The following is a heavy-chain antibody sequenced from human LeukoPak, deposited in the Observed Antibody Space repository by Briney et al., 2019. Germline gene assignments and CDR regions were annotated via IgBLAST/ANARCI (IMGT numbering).Heavy chain of an antibody. CDR3: TTDGYCSGGSCYSGGDY. Sequence: TGGSLRLSCAASGFTFSSYSMNWVRQAPGKGLEWVGRIKSKTDGGTTDYAAPVKGRFTISRDDSKNTLYLQMNSLKTEDTAVYYCTTDGYCSGGSCYSGGDYWGQGTLVTVSS. CDR1: GFTFSSYS. D-gene: IGHD2-15*01. J-gene: IGHJ4*02. CDR2: IKSKTDGGTT. V-gene: IGHV3-15*01.